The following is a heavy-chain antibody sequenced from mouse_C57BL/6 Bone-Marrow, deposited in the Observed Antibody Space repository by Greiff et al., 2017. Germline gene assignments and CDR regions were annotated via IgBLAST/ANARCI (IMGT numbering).Heavy chain of an antibody. D-gene: IGHD1-1*01. CDR1: GFSFTSYG. CDR2: IWRGGST. V-gene: IGHV2-5*01. J-gene: IGHJ4*01. Sequence: VQVEESGPGLVQPSQSLSITCTVSGFSFTSYGVHWVRQSPGKGLEWLGVIWRGGSTDYNAAFMSRLSITKDNSKSQVFFKMHSLQADDTAIYYCAKSVLRRGAMDYWGQGTSVTVSS. CDR3: AKSVLRRGAMDY.